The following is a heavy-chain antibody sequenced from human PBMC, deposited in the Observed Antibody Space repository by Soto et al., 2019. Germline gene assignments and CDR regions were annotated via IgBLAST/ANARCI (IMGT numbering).Heavy chain of an antibody. D-gene: IGHD6-6*01. J-gene: IGHJ3*02. CDR3: AREGEYSSSSAAFDI. CDR1: GGTFSSYA. V-gene: IGHV1-69*13. Sequence: ASVKVSCKASGGTFSSYAISWVRQAPGQGLEWMGGIIPIFGTANYAQKFQGRVTITADESTSTAYMELSSLRSEDTAVYYCAREGEYSSSSAAFDIWGQGTMVTVSS. CDR2: IIPIFGTA.